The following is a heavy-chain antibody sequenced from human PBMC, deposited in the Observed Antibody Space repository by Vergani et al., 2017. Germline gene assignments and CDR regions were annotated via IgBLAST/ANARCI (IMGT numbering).Heavy chain of an antibody. CDR2: IGKDGINT. CDR3: AKFLRDSAEGLLDS. V-gene: IGHV3-30*02. Sequence: QVQLVESAGGVVQPVGSLRLSCAASGFTFSNFGMHWNRQAPGKGLEWVAYIGKDGINTTYRDAVKGRFTFSRDNSNDILYLQMDSLRSEDTALFYCAKFLRDSAEGLLDSWGPGPLVIVSS. D-gene: IGHD2-21*02. J-gene: IGHJ4*02. CDR1: GFTFSNFG.